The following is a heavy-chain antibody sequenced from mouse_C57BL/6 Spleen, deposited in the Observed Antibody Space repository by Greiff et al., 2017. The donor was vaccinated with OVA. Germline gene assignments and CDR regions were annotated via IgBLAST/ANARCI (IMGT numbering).Heavy chain of an antibody. D-gene: IGHD2-3*01. CDR1: GFTFSDFY. J-gene: IGHJ4*01. V-gene: IGHV7-1*01. Sequence: EVKLVESGGGLVQSGRSLRLSCATSGFTFSDFYMEWVRQAPGKGLEWIAASSNKANDYTTEYSASVKGRFIVSRDTSQSILYLQMNALRSEDTANYYCAIYAWDGYPAMDYWGQGTSVTVSS. CDR2: SSNKANDYTT. CDR3: AIYAWDGYPAMDY.